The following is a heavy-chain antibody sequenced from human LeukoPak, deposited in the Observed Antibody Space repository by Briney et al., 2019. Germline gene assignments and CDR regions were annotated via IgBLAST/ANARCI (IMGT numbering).Heavy chain of an antibody. V-gene: IGHV3-48*04. J-gene: IGHJ4*02. CDR3: ARERYDFWSGYYSGLYY. D-gene: IGHD3-3*01. Sequence: PGGSLRLSCAASGFTFSSYSMNWVRQAPGKGLEWVSYISSSSSTIYYADSVKGRFTISRDNAKNSLYLQMNSLRAEDTAVYYCARERYDFWSGYYSGLYYWGQGTLVTVSS. CDR2: ISSSSSTI. CDR1: GFTFSSYS.